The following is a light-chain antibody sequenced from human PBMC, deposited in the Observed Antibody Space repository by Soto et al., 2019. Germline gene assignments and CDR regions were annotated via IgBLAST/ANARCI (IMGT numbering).Light chain of an antibody. V-gene: IGKV3-15*01. Sequence: EIVMTQSPATLSVSLGERATLSCRASESVTSSLAWYQQKPGQPPRLLIYAASTRATDVPARFSGGGSGTELTLTISSLQSEDFAVYYCKQYNIWPLWTFGQGTKVEIK. CDR2: AAS. J-gene: IGKJ1*01. CDR1: ESVTSS. CDR3: KQYNIWPLWT.